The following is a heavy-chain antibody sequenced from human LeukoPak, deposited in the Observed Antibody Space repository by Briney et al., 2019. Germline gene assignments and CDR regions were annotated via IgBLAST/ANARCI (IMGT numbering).Heavy chain of an antibody. CDR1: LFTFTNYY. D-gene: IGHD1-1*01. J-gene: IGHJ4*02. V-gene: IGHV1-46*01. CDR2: INPSGGST. Sequence: ASVQDSFKSSLFTFTNYYLHGVRQPAAQGLEWMGIINPSGGSTSYTQKFQGRVTMPRDTSTSTVYMELTSLRSDDTAVYYCARPYNNNWYFDYWGQGSLVSVCS. CDR3: ARPYNNNWYFDY.